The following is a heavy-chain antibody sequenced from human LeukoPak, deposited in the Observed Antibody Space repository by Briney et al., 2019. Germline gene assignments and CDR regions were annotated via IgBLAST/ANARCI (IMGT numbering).Heavy chain of an antibody. V-gene: IGHV5-51*01. CDR1: GYSFTNYW. CDR2: MYPGDSET. D-gene: IGHD4-11*01. CDR3: ATTLYSGIYGDAFDI. Sequence: GESLKISCQGSGYSFTNYWIGWVRQMPGKSLEWMGIMYPGDSETRYSPSFQSQVTISADKSISTAYLQWSSLKASDTAMYYCATTLYSGIYGDAFDIWGQGTMVTVSS. J-gene: IGHJ3*02.